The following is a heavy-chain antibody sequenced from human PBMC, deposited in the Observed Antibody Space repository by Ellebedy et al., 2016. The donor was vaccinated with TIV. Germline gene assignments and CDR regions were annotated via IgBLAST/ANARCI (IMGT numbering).Heavy chain of an antibody. CDR3: ARGSGYIKNGMDV. CDR1: GGTFSSYA. V-gene: IGHV1-2*04. CDR2: INPNSGGT. J-gene: IGHJ6*02. D-gene: IGHD2-15*01. Sequence: ASVKVSCKASGGTFSSYAISWVRQAPGQGLEWMGWINPNSGGTKYAQNFQGWVTMTRDTSISTAYIELSRLTSDDTAVYYCARGSGYIKNGMDVWGQGTTVTVSS.